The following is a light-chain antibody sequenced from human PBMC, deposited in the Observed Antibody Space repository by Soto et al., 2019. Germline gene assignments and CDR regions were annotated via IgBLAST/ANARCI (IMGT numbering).Light chain of an antibody. CDR2: GAS. V-gene: IGKV3D-15*01. J-gene: IGKJ1*01. CDR3: QHYNNWPAWT. CDR1: QSVSSN. Sequence: IVMTQSPATLSVSPGERATLSCRASQSVSSNLAWYQQKPGQAPRLLIYGASTRATGIPARFSGSGSETEFTLTITSLQSEDFAVYYCQHYNNWPAWTFGQGTKVDI.